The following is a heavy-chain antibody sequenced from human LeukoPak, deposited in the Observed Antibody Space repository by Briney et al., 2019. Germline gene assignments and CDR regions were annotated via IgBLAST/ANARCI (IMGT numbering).Heavy chain of an antibody. D-gene: IGHD3-10*01. CDR1: GFTFSSYW. CDR3: ARRLTMVRGVSNWFDP. V-gene: IGHV3-7*03. Sequence: PGGSLRLSCAASGFTFSSYWMSWVRQAPGKGLEWVANIKQDGSEKYYVDSVKGRSTISRDSAKNSLYLQMNSLRAEDTAVYYCARRLTMVRGVSNWFDPWGQGTLVTVSS. CDR2: IKQDGSEK. J-gene: IGHJ5*02.